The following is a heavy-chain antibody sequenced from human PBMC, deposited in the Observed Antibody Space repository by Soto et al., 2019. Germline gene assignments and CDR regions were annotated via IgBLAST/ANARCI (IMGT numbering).Heavy chain of an antibody. Sequence: GGSLRLSCAAYGFTFSSYSMNWVRQAPGKGLEWVSYISSSSSTIYYADSVKGRFTISRDNAKNSLYLQMNSLRAEDTAVYYCARTSLLSWYLLLDYWGQGTLVTVSS. D-gene: IGHD6-13*01. J-gene: IGHJ4*02. CDR1: GFTFSSYS. CDR2: ISSSSSTI. CDR3: ARTSLLSWYLLLDY. V-gene: IGHV3-48*01.